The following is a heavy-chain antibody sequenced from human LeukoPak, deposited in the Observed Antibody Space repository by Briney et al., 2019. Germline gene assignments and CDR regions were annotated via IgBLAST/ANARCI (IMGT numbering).Heavy chain of an antibody. Sequence: GGSLRLSCAASGFSFNNYAMAWVRQAPGRGLEWVSGIINSGGITYYADSVKGRVTISRDNSKNTLYLQMNSLRAEDTALYFCAKRGRDNWFDSWGQGTLVTVSS. CDR3: AKRGRDNWFDS. J-gene: IGHJ5*01. CDR1: GFSFNNYA. V-gene: IGHV3-23*01. CDR2: IINSGGIT.